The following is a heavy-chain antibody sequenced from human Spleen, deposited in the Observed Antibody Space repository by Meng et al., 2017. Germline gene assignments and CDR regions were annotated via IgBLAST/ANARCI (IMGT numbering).Heavy chain of an antibody. CDR3: ASWIYSCGWQ. CDR2: IYHGGDT. Sequence: LRQAGAGLLKPSGTLALTAVVSGGSISSIDWWSWVRQPPGKGLEWIGEIYHGGDTNYNPSLKSRVTIAIDKSKNQFSLKLTSVTAADTAVYYCASWIYSCGWQWGQGALVTVSS. CDR1: GGSISSIDW. V-gene: IGHV4/OR15-8*02. D-gene: IGHD6-19*01. J-gene: IGHJ4*02.